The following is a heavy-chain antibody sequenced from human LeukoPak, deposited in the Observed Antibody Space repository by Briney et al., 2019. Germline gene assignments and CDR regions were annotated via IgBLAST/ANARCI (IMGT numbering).Heavy chain of an antibody. V-gene: IGHV3-64D*09. CDR1: GFTFRSYA. CDR3: VKGQEVVYTPTFDY. CDR2: IGTNGIST. J-gene: IGHJ4*02. D-gene: IGHD2-8*02. Sequence: GGSPRLSCSTSGFTFRSYAIHWVRQAPGKGLEYISSIGTNGISTYYADSVRGRFTISRDNSRNTLYLQMSNLRPDDTAVYYCVKGQEVVYTPTFDYWGQGTLVTVSS.